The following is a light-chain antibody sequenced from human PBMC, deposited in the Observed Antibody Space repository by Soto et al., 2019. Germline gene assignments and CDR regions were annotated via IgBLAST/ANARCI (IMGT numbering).Light chain of an antibody. Sequence: DIRMTHSPSTLYASVGDRNTSTCRASQSISSWLAWYQQKPGKAPKLLIYKASSLESGVPSRFRGSGSGTEFTITLSSLQPDDFATYYCQKYNSLWTFGQGTKVAIK. CDR2: KAS. V-gene: IGKV1-5*03. CDR3: QKYNSLWT. CDR1: QSISSW. J-gene: IGKJ1*01.